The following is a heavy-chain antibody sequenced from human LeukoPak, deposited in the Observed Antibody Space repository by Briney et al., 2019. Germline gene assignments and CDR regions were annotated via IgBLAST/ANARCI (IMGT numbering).Heavy chain of an antibody. D-gene: IGHD3-22*01. Sequence: SVKVSCKASGGTFSSYAISWVRQAPGQGLEWIGRIIPILGIANYAQKFQGRVTITADKSTSTAYMELSSLRSEDTAVYYCAKWDYYDSSGYYYERDAFDIWGQGTMVTVSS. CDR3: AKWDYYDSSGYYYERDAFDI. J-gene: IGHJ3*02. CDR2: IIPILGIA. V-gene: IGHV1-69*04. CDR1: GGTFSSYA.